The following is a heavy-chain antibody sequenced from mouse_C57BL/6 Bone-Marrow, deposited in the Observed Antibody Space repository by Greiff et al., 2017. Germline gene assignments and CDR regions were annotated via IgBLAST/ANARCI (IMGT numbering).Heavy chain of an antibody. J-gene: IGHJ4*01. CDR1: GYTFTSYW. CDR3: ARPIYYDYGGGGYYAMDY. Sequence: VQLQQPGAELVKPGASVKLSCKASGYTFTSYWMHWVKQRPGRGLEWIGRIDPNSGGTKYNEKFKSKATLTVDKPSSTAYMQLSSLTSEDSAVYYCARPIYYDYGGGGYYAMDYWGQGTSVTVAS. CDR2: IDPNSGGT. D-gene: IGHD2-4*01. V-gene: IGHV1-72*01.